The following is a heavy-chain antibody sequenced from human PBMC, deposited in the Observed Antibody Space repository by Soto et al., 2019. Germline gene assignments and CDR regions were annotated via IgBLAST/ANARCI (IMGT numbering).Heavy chain of an antibody. CDR3: AKGRGQNWIFDY. CDR2: ISGSGGTA. J-gene: IGHJ4*02. V-gene: IGHV3-23*01. CDR1: GFTCSSYA. D-gene: IGHD1-1*01. Sequence: EVQLLESGGGSVQPGGSLRLSCAASGFTCSSYAMHWVRRPPGKGLEWVSSISGSGGTAYYADSVKGRFSISRDSLANTIYLQMNSLRAEDTSVYYCAKGRGQNWIFDYWGQGTLVTVSP.